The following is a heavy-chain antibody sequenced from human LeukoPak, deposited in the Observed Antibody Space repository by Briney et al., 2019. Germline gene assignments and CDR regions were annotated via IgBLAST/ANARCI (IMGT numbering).Heavy chain of an antibody. D-gene: IGHD4-11*01. V-gene: IGHV1-58*01. Sequence: SVKVSCKASGFTFTSSAVQWVRQARGQRLEWIGWIVVGSGNTNYAQKFQERVTITRDMSTSTAYMELSSLRSEDTAVYYCAAVGDKTTGRHDWYFDLWGRGTLVTVSS. CDR3: AAVGDKTTGRHDWYFDL. CDR1: GFTFTSSA. J-gene: IGHJ2*01. CDR2: IVVGSGNT.